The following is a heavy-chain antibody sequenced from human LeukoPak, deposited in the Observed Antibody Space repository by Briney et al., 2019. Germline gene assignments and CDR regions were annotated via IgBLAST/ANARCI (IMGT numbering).Heavy chain of an antibody. CDR1: GFTISSYE. V-gene: IGHV3-48*03. CDR2: ISTSGSTF. J-gene: IGHJ6*03. CDR3: ARDATTATGWVYMDV. D-gene: IGHD6-13*01. Sequence: PGGSLRLSCAASGFTISSYEMNWVRQAPGKGLEGVSHISTSGSTFYYANSVKGRFTISRDNAKNSLYLQMTSLRAEDTALYYCARDATTATGWVYMDVWGKGTTVTISS.